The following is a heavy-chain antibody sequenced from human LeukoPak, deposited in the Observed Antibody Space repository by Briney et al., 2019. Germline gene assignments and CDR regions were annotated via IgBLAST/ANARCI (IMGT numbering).Heavy chain of an antibody. V-gene: IGHV3-48*01. D-gene: IGHD2-8*01. CDR2: ISTSGATR. J-gene: IGHJ3*02. CDR3: AKAYSGVLGAFDI. Sequence: GGSLRLSCATSGFTFHTYNMNWVRQAPGKGPEWLSYISTSGATRHYADSVKGRFVISRDNSKDTLYLQMNSLRAEDTAVYYCAKAYSGVLGAFDIWGQGTMVTVSS. CDR1: GFTFHTYN.